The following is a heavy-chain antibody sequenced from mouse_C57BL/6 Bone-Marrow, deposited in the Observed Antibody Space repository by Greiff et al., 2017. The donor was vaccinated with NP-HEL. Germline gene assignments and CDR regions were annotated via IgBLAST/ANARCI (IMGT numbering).Heavy chain of an antibody. CDR1: GYTFTSYG. D-gene: IGHD2-14*01. V-gene: IGHV1-81*01. CDR3: ARWGYHYAMDY. Sequence: SGAELARPGASVKLSCKASGYTFTSYGISWVKQRTGQGLEWIGEIYPRSGNTYYNEKFKGKATLTADKSSSTAYMELRSLTSEDSAVYFCARWGYHYAMDYWGQGTSVTVSS. CDR2: IYPRSGNT. J-gene: IGHJ4*01.